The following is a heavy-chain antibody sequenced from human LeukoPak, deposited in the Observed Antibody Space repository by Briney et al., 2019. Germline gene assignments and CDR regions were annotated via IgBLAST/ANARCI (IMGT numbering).Heavy chain of an antibody. V-gene: IGHV3-23*01. CDR1: GFLFSRCA. CDR2: VSGSGGST. Sequence: GGSLRLSCAASGFLFSRCAMSWVRQAPGKGLEWVSGVSGSGGSTYYADSVKGRFTISRDNSKNTLYLQMNSLRAEDTAVYYCAKDLDIVATITGNWGQGTLVTVSS. CDR3: AKDLDIVATITGN. J-gene: IGHJ4*02. D-gene: IGHD5-12*01.